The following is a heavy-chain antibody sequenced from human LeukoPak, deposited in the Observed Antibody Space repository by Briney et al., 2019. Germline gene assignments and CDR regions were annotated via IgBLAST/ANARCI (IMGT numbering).Heavy chain of an antibody. D-gene: IGHD1-1*01. V-gene: IGHV3-66*01. CDR1: GFTVTTNY. J-gene: IGHJ3*02. Sequence: GGSLRLSCAASGFTVTTNYMTWVRQAPGKGLEWVSTIYAKGDTKFADSVKGRFSTSRDTAKNTLYLQMNSLTAEDTAVYCCARDGVNGWDALNILGQGTLVTVSS. CDR2: IYAKGDT. CDR3: ARDGVNGWDALNI.